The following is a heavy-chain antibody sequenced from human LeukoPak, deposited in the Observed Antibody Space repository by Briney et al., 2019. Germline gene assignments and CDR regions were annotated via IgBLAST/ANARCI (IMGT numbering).Heavy chain of an antibody. CDR1: GFTFSSYA. D-gene: IGHD3-22*01. V-gene: IGHV3-23*01. J-gene: IGHJ4*02. CDR2: ISGSGGST. CDR3: AKDHYYDSSGYSACLDY. Sequence: PGGSLRLSCAASGFTFSSYAMSWVRQAPGKGLEWVSAISGSGGSTYYADSVKGRFTISRDNSKNTLYLQMNSLRAEDTAVYYCAKDHYYDSSGYSACLDYWGQGTLVTVSS.